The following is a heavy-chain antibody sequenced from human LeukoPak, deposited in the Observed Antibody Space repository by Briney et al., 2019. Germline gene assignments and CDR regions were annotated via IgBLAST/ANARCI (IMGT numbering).Heavy chain of an antibody. D-gene: IGHD6-13*01. CDR1: GGSVSSYY. CDR3: ARGRIAAAGSYYYYYYMDV. J-gene: IGHJ6*03. Sequence: SETLSLTCTVSGGSVSSYYWSWIRQPPGKGLEWIGEINHSGSTNYNLSLKSRVTMSVDTSKNQFSLKLSSVTAADTAVYYCARGRIAAAGSYYYYYYMDVWGKGTTVTVSS. CDR2: INHSGST. V-gene: IGHV4-34*01.